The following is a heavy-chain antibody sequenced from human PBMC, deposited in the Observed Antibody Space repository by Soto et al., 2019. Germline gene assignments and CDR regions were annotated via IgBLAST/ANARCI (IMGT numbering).Heavy chain of an antibody. CDR3: ARDWVVQSPRPIGGGSY. J-gene: IGHJ4*02. CDR2: ISAYSGNT. CDR1: GYTFTSYG. D-gene: IGHD2-15*01. Sequence: QVQLVQSGAEVKKPGASVKVSCKASGYTFTSYGISWVRQAPGQGLEWMGWISAYSGNTNYAQKLQGRVTMTTDTSTSTAYMELRSLRADDTAVYYCARDWVVQSPRPIGGGSYWGQGTLVTVSS. V-gene: IGHV1-18*01.